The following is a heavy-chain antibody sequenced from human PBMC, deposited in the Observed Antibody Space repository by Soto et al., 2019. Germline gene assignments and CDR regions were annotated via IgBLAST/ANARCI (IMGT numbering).Heavy chain of an antibody. D-gene: IGHD4-17*01. CDR3: ARPNYGDPSYYFDY. J-gene: IGHJ4*02. CDR2: IYYSGST. CDR1: GGSISSSSYY. Sequence: SETLSLTCTVSGGSISSSSYYWGWIRQPPGKGLEWIGSIYYSGSTYYNPSLKSRVTISVDTSKNQFSLKLSSVTAADTAVYYCARPNYGDPSYYFDYWGQGTLVTVSS. V-gene: IGHV4-39*01.